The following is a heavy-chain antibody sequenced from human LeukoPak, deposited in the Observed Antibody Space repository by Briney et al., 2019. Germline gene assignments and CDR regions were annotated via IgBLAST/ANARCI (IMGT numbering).Heavy chain of an antibody. D-gene: IGHD3-16*01. CDR1: EFDFNYYD. V-gene: IGHV3-21*01. Sequence: GGSLRLSCVASEFDFNYYDMNWVRQAPGKGLEWVSSISSKSTYIDSADSTKGRFTISRDNANNSVFLQMSSLRPEDTAVYYCARRGGLSSGRGFDHWGQGTLVTVSS. CDR3: ARRGGLSSGRGFDH. J-gene: IGHJ4*02. CDR2: ISSKSTYI.